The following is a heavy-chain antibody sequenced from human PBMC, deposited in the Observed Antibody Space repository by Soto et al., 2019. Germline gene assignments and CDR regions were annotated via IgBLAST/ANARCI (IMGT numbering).Heavy chain of an antibody. D-gene: IGHD6-19*01. Sequence: GGSLRLSCAASGFTFSSYGMHWVRQAPGKGLEWVAVIWYDGSNKYYADSVKGRFTISRDNSKNTLYLQMNSLRAEDTAVYYCARDRWLAPESYFDYWGQGTLVTVSS. CDR3: ARDRWLAPESYFDY. J-gene: IGHJ4*02. CDR2: IWYDGSNK. CDR1: GFTFSSYG. V-gene: IGHV3-33*01.